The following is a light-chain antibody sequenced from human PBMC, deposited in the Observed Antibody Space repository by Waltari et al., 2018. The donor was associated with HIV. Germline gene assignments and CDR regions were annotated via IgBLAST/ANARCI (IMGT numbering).Light chain of an antibody. Sequence: EIVLPQSAGTLSMSQGERATLSCRASQGVNSNYLAWYQQKPGQAPRLLIYDASSRATALPYRFSGSGSGTDFTLTISRLVPEDFAVYFCQQYRTSPPFTFGPGTKVDI. CDR3: QQYRTSPPFT. J-gene: IGKJ3*01. CDR1: QGVNSNY. CDR2: DAS. V-gene: IGKV3-20*01.